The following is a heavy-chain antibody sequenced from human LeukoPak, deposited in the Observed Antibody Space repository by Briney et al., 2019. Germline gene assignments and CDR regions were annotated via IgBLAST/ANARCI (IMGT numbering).Heavy chain of an antibody. V-gene: IGHV1-2*06. CDR3: AREVGYSSSYYGRFDP. D-gene: IGHD6-13*01. J-gene: IGHJ5*02. CDR1: GYTFTGYY. Sequence: ASVNVSCKASGYTFTGYYMHWVRQAPGQGLEWLGRINPNSGVPNYAQKFQGRVTMTRDTAISTAYMQLSSLRSGDTAVYYCAREVGYSSSYYGRFDPWGQETLVTVSS. CDR2: INPNSGVP.